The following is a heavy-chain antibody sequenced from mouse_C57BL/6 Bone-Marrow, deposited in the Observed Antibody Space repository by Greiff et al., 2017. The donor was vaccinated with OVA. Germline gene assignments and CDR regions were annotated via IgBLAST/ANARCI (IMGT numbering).Heavy chain of an antibody. CDR3: TSEKLDDFDY. J-gene: IGHJ2*01. CDR1: GFTFSSYA. Sequence: EVKLMESGEGLVKPGGSLKLSCAASGFTFSSYAMSWVRQTPEKRLEWVAYISSGGDYIYYADTVKGRFTISRDNARNTLYLQVSSLKSEDTAMYYGTSEKLDDFDYWGQGTTLTVSS. V-gene: IGHV5-9-1*02. CDR2: ISSGGDYI.